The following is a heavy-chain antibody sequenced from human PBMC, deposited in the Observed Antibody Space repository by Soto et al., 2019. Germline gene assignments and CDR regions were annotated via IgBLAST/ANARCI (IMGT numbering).Heavy chain of an antibody. V-gene: IGHV1-69*13. CDR3: ARSKGDYYDSSGYFAFDI. J-gene: IGHJ3*02. Sequence: GASVKVSCKASGCTFSSYAISWVRQAPGQGLEWMGGIIPIFGTANYAQKFQGRVTITADESTSTAYMELSSLRSEDTAVYYCARSKGDYYDSSGYFAFDIWGQGTMVTVSS. D-gene: IGHD3-22*01. CDR2: IIPIFGTA. CDR1: GCTFSSYA.